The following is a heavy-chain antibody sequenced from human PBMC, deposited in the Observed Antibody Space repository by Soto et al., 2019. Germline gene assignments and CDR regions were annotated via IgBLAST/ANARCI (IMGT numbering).Heavy chain of an antibody. CDR1: GGSFSGYY. CDR2: INHSGST. J-gene: IGHJ6*03. D-gene: IGHD3-3*01. Sequence: SETLSFTCAVYGGSFSGYYWSWIRQPPGKGLEWIGEINHSGSTNYNPFLKSRVTISVDTSKNQFSLKLSSVTAADTAVYYCAREVFWSGPQYYYYMDVWGKGTTVSVSS. CDR3: AREVFWSGPQYYYYMDV. V-gene: IGHV4-34*01.